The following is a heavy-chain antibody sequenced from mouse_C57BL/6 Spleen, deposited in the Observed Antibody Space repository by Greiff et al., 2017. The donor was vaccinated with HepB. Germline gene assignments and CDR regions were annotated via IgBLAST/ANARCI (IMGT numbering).Heavy chain of an antibody. CDR2: IYPGDGDT. Sequence: QVQLQQSGPELVKPGASVKISCKASGYAFSSSWMNWVKQRPGKGLEWIGRIYPGDGDTNYNGKFKGKATLTADKSSSTAYMQLSSLTSEDSAVYFCARHYGSPYCFDYWGQGTTLTVSS. CDR3: ARHYGSPYCFDY. V-gene: IGHV1-82*01. CDR1: GYAFSSSW. J-gene: IGHJ2*01. D-gene: IGHD1-1*01.